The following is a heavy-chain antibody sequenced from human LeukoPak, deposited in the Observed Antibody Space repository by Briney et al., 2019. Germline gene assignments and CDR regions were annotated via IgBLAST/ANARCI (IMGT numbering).Heavy chain of an antibody. Sequence: SVKVSCKASGFTFTSSAMQWVRQARGQRLEWIGWIVVGSGNTNYAQKFQERVTVTRDMSTSTAYMELSSLRSEDTAVYYCAAGYSSGWLFSYWGQGTLVTVSS. CDR1: GFTFTSSA. CDR2: IVVGSGNT. D-gene: IGHD6-19*01. CDR3: AAGYSSGWLFSY. J-gene: IGHJ4*02. V-gene: IGHV1-58*02.